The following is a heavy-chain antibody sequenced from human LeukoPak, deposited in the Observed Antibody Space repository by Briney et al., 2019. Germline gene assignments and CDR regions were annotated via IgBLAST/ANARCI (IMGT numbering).Heavy chain of an antibody. Sequence: GGSLRLSCAASGFIFSFYSMNWVRQAPGKGLEWVSSISSSSIYIYYADSVKVRFTISRDNAKNSLYLQMNSLRAEDTAVYYCARGSRGNIAAAGHFDYWGQGTLVTVSS. CDR1: GFIFSFYS. CDR2: ISSSSIYI. V-gene: IGHV3-21*01. J-gene: IGHJ4*02. CDR3: ARGSRGNIAAAGHFDY. D-gene: IGHD6-13*01.